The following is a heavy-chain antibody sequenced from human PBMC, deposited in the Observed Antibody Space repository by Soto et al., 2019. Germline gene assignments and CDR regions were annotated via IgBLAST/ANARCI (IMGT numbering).Heavy chain of an antibody. J-gene: IGHJ6*02. V-gene: IGHV3-23*01. CDR2: ITSGGDYT. CDR3: AKDRTYSNYHYYYDAMDV. CDR1: GFTFSNYA. Sequence: EVQLLESGGGLVQPGGSLRLSCAASGFTFSNYAMAWVCQAPGRGLEWVSGITSGGDYTYYADSVKGRLTISRDNSKTSLNLQMDSLRAEDTAVYYCAKDRTYSNYHYYYDAMDVWGQGTTVTVSS. D-gene: IGHD4-4*01.